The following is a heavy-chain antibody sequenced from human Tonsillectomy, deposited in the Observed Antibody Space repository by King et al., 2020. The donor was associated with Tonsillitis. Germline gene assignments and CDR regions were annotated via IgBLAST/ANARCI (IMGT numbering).Heavy chain of an antibody. Sequence: VQLVESGGGLVKPGGSLRLSCAASGFIFSNAWMSWVRQAPGKGLEWVGHIKSKTDGGTTDYAAPVKGRFTISRDDSKNTLYLQMNSLKTEDTAVYYCTTGIAALTDGDIGGQEPMVTVPS. CDR3: TTGIAALTDGDI. CDR1: GFIFSNAW. CDR2: IKSKTDGGTT. J-gene: IGHJ3*02. D-gene: IGHD6-6*01. V-gene: IGHV3-15*01.